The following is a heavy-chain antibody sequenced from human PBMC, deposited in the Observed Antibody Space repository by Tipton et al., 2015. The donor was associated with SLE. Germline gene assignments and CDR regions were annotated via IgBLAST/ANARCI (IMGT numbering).Heavy chain of an antibody. Sequence: TLSLTCTVSGGSISSYYWSWIRQPPGKGLEWIGYIYYSGSTNYNPSLKSRVTISVDTSKNQFSLKLSSVTAADTAVYYCARSIAVAGYWYFDLWGRGTLVPVSS. CDR2: IYYSGST. V-gene: IGHV4-59*01. J-gene: IGHJ2*01. D-gene: IGHD6-19*01. CDR3: ARSIAVAGYWYFDL. CDR1: GGSISSYY.